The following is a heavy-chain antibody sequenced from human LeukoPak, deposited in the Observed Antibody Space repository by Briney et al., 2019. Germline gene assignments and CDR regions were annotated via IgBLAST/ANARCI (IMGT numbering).Heavy chain of an antibody. Sequence: GGSLRLSCAASGFTFSNAWMSWVRQAPGKGLEWVGRIKSKTDGGTTDYAAPVKGRFTISRDDSKNTLYLQMNSLKTEDTAVYYCTTDHAVAAAGTGESSFSFDYWGQGTLVTVSS. J-gene: IGHJ4*02. CDR1: GFTFSNAW. CDR3: TTDHAVAAAGTGESSFSFDY. D-gene: IGHD6-13*01. V-gene: IGHV3-15*01. CDR2: IKSKTDGGTT.